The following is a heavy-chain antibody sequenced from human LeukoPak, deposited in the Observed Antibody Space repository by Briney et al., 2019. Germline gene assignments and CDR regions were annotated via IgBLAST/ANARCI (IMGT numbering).Heavy chain of an antibody. Sequence: GGSLRLSCAASGFTFSSYAMSWVRQAPGKGLEWVSAISGSGGSTYYADSVKGRFTISRDNAKNTLYLQMNSLRAEDTAVYYCARGVIQDSYYYYGMDVWGQGTTVTVFS. CDR2: ISGSGGST. J-gene: IGHJ6*02. CDR3: ARGVIQDSYYYYGMDV. D-gene: IGHD3-16*02. V-gene: IGHV3-23*01. CDR1: GFTFSSYA.